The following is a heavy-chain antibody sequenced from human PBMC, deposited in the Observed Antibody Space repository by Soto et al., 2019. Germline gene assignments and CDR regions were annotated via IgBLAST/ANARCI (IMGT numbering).Heavy chain of an antibody. CDR1: GFPFSTYD. V-gene: IGHV3-23*01. CDR2: ISGSDQST. Sequence: EVQLLESGGGLVQPGGSLRLSCAASGFPFSTYDMSWVRQAPGKGLEWVSVISGSDQSTYYADSLNGRFTISRDNSKKTLYLQMDRLRCEDTAVYHCVKGGWLDEWGQGTLVTVSS. CDR3: VKGGWLDE. J-gene: IGHJ4*02. D-gene: IGHD5-12*01.